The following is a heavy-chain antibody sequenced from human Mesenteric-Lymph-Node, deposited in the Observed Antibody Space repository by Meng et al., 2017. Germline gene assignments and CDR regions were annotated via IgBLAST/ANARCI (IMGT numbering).Heavy chain of an antibody. CDR1: GFTFSDYY. CDR3: AREKVVGSFDWYPTP. Sequence: GESLKISCAASGFTFSDYYMSWIRQAPGRGLEWIAYISNSGSTMYYADSVKGRFTVSRDNAQNSLFLQMNSLRAEDTAVYYCAREKVVGSFDWYPTPWGQGTLVTVSS. CDR2: ISNSGSTM. D-gene: IGHD3-9*01. J-gene: IGHJ5*02. V-gene: IGHV3-11*04.